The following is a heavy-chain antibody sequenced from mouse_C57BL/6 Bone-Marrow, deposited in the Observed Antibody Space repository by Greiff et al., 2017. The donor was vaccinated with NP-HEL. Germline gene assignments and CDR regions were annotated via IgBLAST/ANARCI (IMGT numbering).Heavy chain of an antibody. CDR1: GFTFSDYY. J-gene: IGHJ2*01. V-gene: IGHV5-16*01. CDR2: INYDGSST. Sequence: EVMLMESEGGLVQPGSSMKLSCTASGFTFSDYYMAWVRQVPEKGLEWVANINYDGSSTYYLDSLKSRFIISRDNAKNILYLQMSSLKSEDTATYYCARGGFDYWGQGTTLTVSS. CDR3: ARGGFDY.